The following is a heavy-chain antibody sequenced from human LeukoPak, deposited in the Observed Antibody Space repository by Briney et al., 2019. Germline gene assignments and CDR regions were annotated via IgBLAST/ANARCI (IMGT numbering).Heavy chain of an antibody. CDR2: IKKDGSEK. J-gene: IGHJ3*02. Sequence: PGGSLRLSCAASGFTFSSYEMNWVRQAPGKGLEWVANIKKDGSEKYYVDSVKGRFTISRDNAKTSLYLQMNSLRAEDTALYYCASSGNGPFDIWGQGTMVTVSS. D-gene: IGHD1-26*01. V-gene: IGHV3-7*03. CDR3: ASSGNGPFDI. CDR1: GFTFSSYE.